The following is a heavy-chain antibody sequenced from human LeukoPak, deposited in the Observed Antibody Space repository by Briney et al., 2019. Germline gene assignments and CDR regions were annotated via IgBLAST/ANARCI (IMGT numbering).Heavy chain of an antibody. J-gene: IGHJ4*02. CDR3: AKGSKGTYDY. CDR1: GFTFSSYV. V-gene: IGHV3-23*01. Sequence: GGSLRLSCVASGFTFSSYVMTWVRQAPGKGLEWVSSIIGNGDSTYYADSVKGRFTISRDNSKNTLYLQMNSLRAEDTAIYYCAKGSKGTYDYWGQGTLGTVSA. CDR2: IIGNGDST.